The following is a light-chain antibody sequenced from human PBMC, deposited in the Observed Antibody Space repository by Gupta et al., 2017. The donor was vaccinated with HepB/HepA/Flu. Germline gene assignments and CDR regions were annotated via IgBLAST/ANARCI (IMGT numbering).Light chain of an antibody. CDR2: GAS. Sequence: IDLTPPPGTLSLSPGERATLSCRASRSVSSSYLAWYQQKPGQAPRLLIYGASSRATGIPDRFSGSGSGTDFTLTISRLEPEDFAVYYCQQDGSSPITFGQGTRLEIK. V-gene: IGKV3-20*01. CDR3: QQDGSSPIT. J-gene: IGKJ5*01. CDR1: RSVSSSY.